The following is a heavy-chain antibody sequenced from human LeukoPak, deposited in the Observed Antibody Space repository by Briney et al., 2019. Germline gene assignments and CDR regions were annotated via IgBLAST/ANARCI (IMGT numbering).Heavy chain of an antibody. Sequence: PGGSLRLSCAASGFTFSSYVMHWVRQAPGKGLEWVTVISYDGSNKYYADSVKGRFTISRDNSKNTLYLQMNSLRAEDTAVYYCAKGYKDLGEWESRDYYGMDVWGQGTTVTVSS. V-gene: IGHV3-30*18. CDR2: ISYDGSNK. CDR3: AKGYKDLGEWESRDYYGMDV. CDR1: GFTFSSYV. D-gene: IGHD3-10*01. J-gene: IGHJ6*02.